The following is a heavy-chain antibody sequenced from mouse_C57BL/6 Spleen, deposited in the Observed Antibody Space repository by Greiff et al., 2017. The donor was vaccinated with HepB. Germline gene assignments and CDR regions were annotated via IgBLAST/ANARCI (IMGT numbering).Heavy chain of an antibody. CDR2: INPYNGGT. CDR3: ARSGGPGHAMDY. J-gene: IGHJ4*01. D-gene: IGHD3-1*01. Sequence: VQLQQSGPVLVKPGASVKMSCKASGYTFTDYYMNWVKQSHGKSLEWIGVINPYNGGTSYNQKFKGKATLTVDKSSSTAYMELNSLTSEDSAVYYCARSGGPGHAMDYWGQGTSVTVSS. CDR1: GYTFTDYY. V-gene: IGHV1-19*01.